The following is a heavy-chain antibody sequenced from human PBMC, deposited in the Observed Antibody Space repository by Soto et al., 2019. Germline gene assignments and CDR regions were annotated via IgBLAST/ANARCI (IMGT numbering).Heavy chain of an antibody. Sequence: SETLSLTCTVSGGSVNSGHYYWNWIRQSPGKGLEWIGYIYYSGSTNYNSSLKSRLSISIDTSRNQFSLKLTSVTAADTAVYSCTTQSTLLTPASGKKIDTWGQGILVTVSS. J-gene: IGHJ5*01. CDR1: GGSVNSGHYY. CDR2: IYYSGST. CDR3: TTQSTLLTPASGKKIDT. V-gene: IGHV4-61*01. D-gene: IGHD3-10*01.